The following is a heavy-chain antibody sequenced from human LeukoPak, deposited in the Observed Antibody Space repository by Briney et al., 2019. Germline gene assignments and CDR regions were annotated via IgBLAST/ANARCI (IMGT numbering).Heavy chain of an antibody. CDR1: GFTVSSNY. CDR3: ASRGASSSWIYFDY. Sequence: GGSLRLSCAASGFTVSSNYMTWVRQAPGKGLEWVSIIYSGGSTYYAESVKGRFTISRDNSKNTLYLQMNSLRAEDTAVYYCASRGASSSWIYFDYWGQGTLVTVSS. CDR2: IYSGGST. V-gene: IGHV3-66*02. D-gene: IGHD6-13*01. J-gene: IGHJ4*02.